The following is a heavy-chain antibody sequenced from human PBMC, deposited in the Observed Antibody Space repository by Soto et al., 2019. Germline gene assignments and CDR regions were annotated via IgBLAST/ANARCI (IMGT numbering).Heavy chain of an antibody. CDR3: ARQDYGDYAMTFDY. D-gene: IGHD4-17*01. CDR2: IFSNDEK. J-gene: IGHJ4*02. CDR1: GFSLSNARMG. V-gene: IGHV2-26*01. Sequence: SGPTLVNPTETLTLTCTVSGFSLSNARMGVSWIRQPPGKALEWLAHIFSNDEKSYSTSLKSRLTISKDTSKSQVVLTMTNMDPVDTATYYCARQDYGDYAMTFDYWGQGTLVTVSS.